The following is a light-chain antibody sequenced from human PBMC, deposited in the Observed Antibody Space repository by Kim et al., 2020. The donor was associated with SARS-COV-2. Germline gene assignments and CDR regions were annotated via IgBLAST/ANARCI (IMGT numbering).Light chain of an antibody. J-gene: IGKJ4*01. CDR1: QSVASK. Sequence: EIVMTQSPATLSVSPGERATLSCRASQSVASKLAWYQQKPGQAPRLLIYGASTRATGIPVRFSGSGSGTDFTLTISSLQSEDFAIYYCQQYNIWPPLTFGGGTKVDIK. V-gene: IGKV3-15*01. CDR2: GAS. CDR3: QQYNIWPPLT.